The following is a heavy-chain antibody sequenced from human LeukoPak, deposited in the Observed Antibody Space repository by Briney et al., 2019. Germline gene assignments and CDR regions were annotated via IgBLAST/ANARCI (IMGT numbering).Heavy chain of an antibody. Sequence: LSGGSLRLSCAASGFTFSNYAMSWVRQAPGKGLEWVSAISISGGSTYYADSVKGRFTISRDNSKNTLYLQMNSLRAEDTAVYYCPKEYSSSSHNGGKGTLATSPQ. D-gene: IGHD6-6*01. V-gene: IGHV3-23*01. CDR2: ISISGGST. CDR1: GFTFSNYA. J-gene: IGHJ1*01. CDR3: PKEYSSSSHN.